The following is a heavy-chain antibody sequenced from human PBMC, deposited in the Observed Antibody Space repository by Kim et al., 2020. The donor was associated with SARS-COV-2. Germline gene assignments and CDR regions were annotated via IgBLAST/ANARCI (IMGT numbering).Heavy chain of an antibody. CDR3: AVFHYYGDSFDY. Sequence: TGYAQEFQGRVTMTRNPSISTAYMERSSLRSEDSAVYYCAVFHYYGDSFDYWGQGTLVTVSS. D-gene: IGHD4-17*01. CDR2: T. J-gene: IGHJ4*02. V-gene: IGHV1-8*01.